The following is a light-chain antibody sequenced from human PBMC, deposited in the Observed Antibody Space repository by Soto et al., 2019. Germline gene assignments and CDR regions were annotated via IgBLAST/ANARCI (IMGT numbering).Light chain of an antibody. J-gene: IGKJ1*01. CDR1: QGIRND. CDR3: LQDYNYPLT. Sequence: AIQMTQSPSSLSASVGDRVTITCRASQGIRNDLGWYQQKPGKAPKLLIYAASSLQSGVPSRFSGSGSGTXXXXXXXSLQPEDFATYYCLQDYNYPLTFGQGTKVEIK. CDR2: AAS. V-gene: IGKV1-6*01.